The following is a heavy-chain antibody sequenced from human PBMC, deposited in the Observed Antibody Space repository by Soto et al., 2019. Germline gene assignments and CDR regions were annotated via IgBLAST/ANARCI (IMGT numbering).Heavy chain of an antibody. V-gene: IGHV3-53*01. CDR3: AREYSSSSHDYYMDV. CDR1: GFTVSSNY. CDR2: IYSGAST. D-gene: IGHD6-6*01. Sequence: GGSLRLSCAASGFTVSSNYMSWVRQAPGKGLEWGSVIYSGASTYYADSVKGRFTISRDNSKNTLYLQMNSLRAEDTAVYYCAREYSSSSHDYYMDVWGKGTTVTVSS. J-gene: IGHJ6*03.